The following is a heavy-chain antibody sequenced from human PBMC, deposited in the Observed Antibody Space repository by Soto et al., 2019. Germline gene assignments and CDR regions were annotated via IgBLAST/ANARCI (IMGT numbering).Heavy chain of an antibody. J-gene: IGHJ6*02. CDR3: ARDPGGILGMDV. Sequence: PSATLSLACTFSGGSIISGVFYWSWIRQHPGKGLEWIGYIYYSGSTYYNPSLKSRVTISVDTSKNQFSLKLSSVTAADTAVYYCARDPGGILGMDVWGQGTTVTVS. D-gene: IGHD3-16*01. CDR2: IYYSGST. CDR1: GGSIISGVFY. V-gene: IGHV4-31*03.